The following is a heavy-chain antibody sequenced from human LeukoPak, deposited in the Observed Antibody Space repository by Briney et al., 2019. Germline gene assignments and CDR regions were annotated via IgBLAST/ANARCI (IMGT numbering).Heavy chain of an antibody. CDR1: GLTFSNSA. J-gene: IGHJ4*02. CDR3: ARGGKCSDGKCYLIDY. Sequence: GGSLRLSCVASGLTFSNSAMHWVRQAPGKGLEWVAIMSFDGSHERYGDSVRGRFTLSRDNSKNTLYLQINSLRTEDTAVYYCARGGKCSDGKCYLIDYWGQGTLVTVSS. CDR2: MSFDGSHE. V-gene: IGHV3-30*04. D-gene: IGHD2-15*01.